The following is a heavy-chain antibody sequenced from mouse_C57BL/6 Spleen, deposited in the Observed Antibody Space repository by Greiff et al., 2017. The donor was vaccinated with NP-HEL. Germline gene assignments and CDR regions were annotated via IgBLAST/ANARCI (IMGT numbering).Heavy chain of an antibody. CDR3: ARGYGNYVVFAY. CDR1: GYTFTSYW. J-gene: IGHJ3*01. CDR2: INPSNGDT. Sequence: QVQLQQPGTELVKPGASVKLSCKASGYTFTSYWMHWVKQRPGQGLEWIGNINPSNGDTNYSEKFKSKATLTVDTSSSTAYMQLSSLTSEDSAVYYCARGYGNYVVFAYWGQGTLVTVSA. V-gene: IGHV1-53*01. D-gene: IGHD2-10*02.